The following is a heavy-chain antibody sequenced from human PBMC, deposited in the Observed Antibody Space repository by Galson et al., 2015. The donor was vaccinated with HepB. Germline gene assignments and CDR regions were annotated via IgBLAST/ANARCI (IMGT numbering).Heavy chain of an antibody. Sequence: SVKVSCKASGYTFTSYAMNWVRQAPGQGLEWMGWINTNTGNPTYAQGFTGRLVFSLDTSVSTAYLQISSLKAEDTAVYYCAAPAGGDYYYGSGSLYYYYGMDVWGQGATVTVSS. CDR3: AAPAGGDYYYGSGSLYYYYGMDV. CDR1: GYTFTSYA. D-gene: IGHD3-10*01. CDR2: INTNTGNP. V-gene: IGHV7-4-1*02. J-gene: IGHJ6*02.